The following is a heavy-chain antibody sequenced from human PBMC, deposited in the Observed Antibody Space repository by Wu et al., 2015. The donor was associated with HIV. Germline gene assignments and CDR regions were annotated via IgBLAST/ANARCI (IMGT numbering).Heavy chain of an antibody. V-gene: IGHV1-2*02. CDR1: GYTFTGYY. CDR3: ARTIHGTYYYDSSGYYPMAHKHYYAMDV. D-gene: IGHD3-22*01. CDR2: INPNSGAT. J-gene: IGHJ6*02. Sequence: QVQLVQSGAEVKKPGASVKVSCKASGYTFTGYYLHWVRQAPGQGLEWMGWINPNSGATNYAQKFQGRVTMTRDTSISTAYMELSRLRFDDTAVYYCARTIHGTYYYDSSGYYPMAHKHYYAMDVWGQGTTVTVSS.